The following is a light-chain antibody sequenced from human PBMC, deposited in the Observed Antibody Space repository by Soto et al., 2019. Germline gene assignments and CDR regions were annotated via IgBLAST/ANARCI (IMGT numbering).Light chain of an antibody. CDR2: DAS. J-gene: IGKJ4*01. Sequence: EIVLIQSPATLSFSPGERGTLACRSSQSVGSYLAWYQHKPGQAPRLLISDASNRATGIPARFSGSGSETDFTLTISSLEPEDSAVYYCQQRSNWPSLTFGGGTKVDIK. CDR1: QSVGSY. V-gene: IGKV3-11*01. CDR3: QQRSNWPSLT.